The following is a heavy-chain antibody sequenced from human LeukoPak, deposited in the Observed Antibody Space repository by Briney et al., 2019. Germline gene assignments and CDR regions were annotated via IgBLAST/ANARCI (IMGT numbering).Heavy chain of an antibody. CDR2: INHRGDT. Sequence: PSETLSLTCAVYGESFSAYYWSWIRQYPGKGLEWIAEINHRGDTNYNPSVKSRVTISIDTSKNQFSLKVRSLTAADTAVYYCARGPTISETGYFDFWGQGTLVTVSS. CDR1: GESFSAYY. J-gene: IGHJ4*03. CDR3: ARGPTISETGYFDF. V-gene: IGHV4-34*01. D-gene: IGHD1-1*01.